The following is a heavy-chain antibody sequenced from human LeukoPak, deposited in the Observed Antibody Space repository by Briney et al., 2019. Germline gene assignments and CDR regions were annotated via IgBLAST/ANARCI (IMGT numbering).Heavy chain of an antibody. CDR3: ARELRYFDWLWRYYFDY. Sequence: SETLSLTCTASGGSISSSSYYWGWIRQPPGKGLEWIGSIYYSGSTYYNPSLKSRVTISVDTSKNQFSLKLSSVTAADTAVYYCARELRYFDWLWRYYFDYWGQGTQVTVSS. D-gene: IGHD3-9*01. J-gene: IGHJ4*02. CDR2: IYYSGST. CDR1: GGSISSSSYY. V-gene: IGHV4-39*07.